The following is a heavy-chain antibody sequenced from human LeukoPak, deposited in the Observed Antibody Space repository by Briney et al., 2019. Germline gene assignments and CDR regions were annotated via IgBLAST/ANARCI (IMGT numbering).Heavy chain of an antibody. V-gene: IGHV4-59*01. CDR2: MHNGRYS. J-gene: IGHJ4*02. Sequence: SETLSLTCSVPGDSISNYFWGWIRQPPGKGLEWIGYMHNGRYSNYNPSLKSRVTISGDTSKNQLSLKLTSVTAADTAVYYCAATIKRDYGDTNLDYWGQGTLVTVSS. CDR1: GDSISNYF. CDR3: AATIKRDYGDTNLDY. D-gene: IGHD4/OR15-4a*01.